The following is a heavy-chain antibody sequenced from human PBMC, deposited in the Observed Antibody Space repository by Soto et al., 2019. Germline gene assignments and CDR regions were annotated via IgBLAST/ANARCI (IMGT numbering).Heavy chain of an antibody. CDR2: ISSSSITI. Sequence: PGGSLRLSCAASGFTFSSYSMNWVRQAPGKGLEWVSYISSSSITIYYADSVKGRFTISRDNAKNSLHLQMNNLRAEDTAVYYCAREECTNGVCYVGSYMDVWGKGTTVTVSS. CDR3: AREECTNGVCYVGSYMDV. J-gene: IGHJ6*03. V-gene: IGHV3-48*01. D-gene: IGHD2-8*01. CDR1: GFTFSSYS.